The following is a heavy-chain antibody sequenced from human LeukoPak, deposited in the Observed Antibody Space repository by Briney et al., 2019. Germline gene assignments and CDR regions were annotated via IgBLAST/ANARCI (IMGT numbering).Heavy chain of an antibody. V-gene: IGHV1-8*01. Sequence: GASVKVSCKASGYTFTSYDINWVRQATGQGLEWMGWMNPNSGNTGYAQKFQGRVTMTRNTSISTAYMELSSLRSEDTAVYYCARGANFYSSGWYYFDYWGQGTLVTVSS. CDR1: GYTFTSYD. CDR3: ARGANFYSSGWYYFDY. CDR2: MNPNSGNT. D-gene: IGHD6-19*01. J-gene: IGHJ4*02.